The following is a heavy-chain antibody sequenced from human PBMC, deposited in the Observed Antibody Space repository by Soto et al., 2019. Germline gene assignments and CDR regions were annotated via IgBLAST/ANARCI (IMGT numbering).Heavy chain of an antibody. CDR3: ARTYYYDSSGPRRRNWYFDL. D-gene: IGHD3-22*01. V-gene: IGHV1-69*02. CDR1: GGTFSSYT. Sequence: QVQLVQSGAEVKKPGSSVKVSCKASGGTFSSYTISWVRQAPGQGLEWMGRIIPILGIANYAQKFQGRVTITADKSTSTAYMELSSLRSDDTAVYYCARTYYYDSSGPRRRNWYFDLWGRGTLVTVSS. J-gene: IGHJ2*01. CDR2: IIPILGIA.